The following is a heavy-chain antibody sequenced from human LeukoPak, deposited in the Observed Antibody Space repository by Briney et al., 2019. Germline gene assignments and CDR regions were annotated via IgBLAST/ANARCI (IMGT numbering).Heavy chain of an antibody. D-gene: IGHD4-17*01. V-gene: IGHV4-39*07. CDR3: ARATTVTDYDYFDY. CDR2: IYYSGST. Sequence: PSETLSLTCTVSGGSISSSSYYWGWIRQPPGKGLEWIVSIYYSGSTYYIPSLKSRVTISVDTSKNQFSLKLSSVTAADTAVYYCARATTVTDYDYFDYWGQGTLVTVSS. CDR1: GGSISSSSYY. J-gene: IGHJ4*02.